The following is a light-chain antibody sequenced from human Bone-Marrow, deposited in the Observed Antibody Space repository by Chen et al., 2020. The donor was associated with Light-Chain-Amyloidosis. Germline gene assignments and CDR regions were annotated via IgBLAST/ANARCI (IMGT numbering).Light chain of an antibody. CDR1: QSVSSN. Sequence: EIVMTQSPATLSVSPGERATLSCRASQSVSSNLAWYQQKPGQAPRLLIYGASTRATGIPAMFSGSGSGTEFTLTISSLQSEDFAVYYCQQYNNWPPLTLGGGTKVEIK. CDR2: GAS. V-gene: IGKV3-15*01. CDR3: QQYNNWPPLT. J-gene: IGKJ4*01.